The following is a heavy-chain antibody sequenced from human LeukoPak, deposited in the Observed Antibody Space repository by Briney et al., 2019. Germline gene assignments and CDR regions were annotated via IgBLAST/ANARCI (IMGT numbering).Heavy chain of an antibody. D-gene: IGHD6-13*01. Sequence: GGSLRLSCAASGFTFSSYSMSWVRQAPGTGLEWVSYISSSSNTIYYADSVKGRFTISRDNAKNSLYLQMNSLRDEDTAVYYCASKSKYSSSWNNWGQGTLVTVSS. V-gene: IGHV3-48*02. J-gene: IGHJ4*02. CDR3: ASKSKYSSSWNN. CDR1: GFTFSSYS. CDR2: ISSSSNTI.